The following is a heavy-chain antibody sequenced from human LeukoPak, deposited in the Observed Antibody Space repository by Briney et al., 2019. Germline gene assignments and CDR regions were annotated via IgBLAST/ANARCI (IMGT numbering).Heavy chain of an antibody. Sequence: GGSLRLSCAASGFTFSSSAMSWVRQVPGKGLEWVSGISASGGSTNYADSVRGRFTISRDNSKNSLYLQMNSLRAEDTAVYYCARDWSWASDYWGQGTLVTVSS. D-gene: IGHD1-26*01. J-gene: IGHJ4*02. CDR2: ISASGGST. CDR3: ARDWSWASDY. V-gene: IGHV3-23*01. CDR1: GFTFSSSA.